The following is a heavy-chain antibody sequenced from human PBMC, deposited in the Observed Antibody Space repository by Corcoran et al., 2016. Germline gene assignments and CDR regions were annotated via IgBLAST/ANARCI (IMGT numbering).Heavy chain of an antibody. Sequence: QVQLVQSGAEVKKPGASVKVSCKASGYTFSDYNMHWVRQAPGQGLEWMGWINPNSDGTNYAQKFQGRVTITRDTSISAAYMELSSLRSDDTAVYYCARDRDPYSTTNPAMDVWGQGTTVTVSS. D-gene: IGHD6-13*01. J-gene: IGHJ6*02. CDR2: INPNSDGT. V-gene: IGHV1-2*02. CDR1: GYTFSDYN. CDR3: ARDRDPYSTTNPAMDV.